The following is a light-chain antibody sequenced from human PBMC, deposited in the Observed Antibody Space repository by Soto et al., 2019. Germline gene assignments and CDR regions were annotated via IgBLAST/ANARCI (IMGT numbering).Light chain of an antibody. Sequence: EIGITQSPATLSVSPGERATLSRRASQSVSSNLAWYQQKPGQAPSLLIYGASTRATGTPARFSGSGSGTEFTLTISSLQSEDFAVYYCQQYIRWPLTFGGGTKVDNK. V-gene: IGKV3-15*01. CDR1: QSVSSN. CDR2: GAS. CDR3: QQYIRWPLT. J-gene: IGKJ4*01.